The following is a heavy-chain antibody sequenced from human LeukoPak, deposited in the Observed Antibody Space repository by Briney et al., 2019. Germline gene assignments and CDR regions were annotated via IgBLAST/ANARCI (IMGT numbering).Heavy chain of an antibody. D-gene: IGHD6-13*01. Sequence: GGSLRLSCAASGFTFSSYAMHWVRQAPGKGLEWVAVISYDGSNKYYADSVKGRFTISRDNSKNTLYLQMNSLRAEDTAVYYCARGVIAAAGQYYYYYYGVDVWGQGTTVTVSS. CDR3: ARGVIAAAGQYYYYYYGVDV. CDR1: GFTFSSYA. V-gene: IGHV3-30-3*01. J-gene: IGHJ6*02. CDR2: ISYDGSNK.